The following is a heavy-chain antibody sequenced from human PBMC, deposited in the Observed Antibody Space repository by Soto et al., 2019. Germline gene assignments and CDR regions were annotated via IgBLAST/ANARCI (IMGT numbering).Heavy chain of an antibody. CDR1: GDSVSSPYY. CDR2: VFHTGTT. V-gene: IGHV4-4*02. Sequence: QVQLQESGPGLVKPSGTLSLTCAVSGDSVSSPYYWCWVRQPPGKGLGWIGEVFHTGTTSYNPSLRSRVTISMDKSINQFSLDRSSVTAADTAVYYCARSAGWYAVHSWGPGTLVIVSS. J-gene: IGHJ4*02. D-gene: IGHD6-19*01. CDR3: ARSAGWYAVHS.